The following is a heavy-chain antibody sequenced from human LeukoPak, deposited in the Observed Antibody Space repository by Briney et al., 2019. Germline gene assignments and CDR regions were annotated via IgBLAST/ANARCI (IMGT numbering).Heavy chain of an antibody. Sequence: GGSLRLSCAASGFTFSNYWMTWVRQAPGKGLEWVANINRDGSERYYVDSVKGRFTISRDDAKSSLDLQMNSLRAEDTAVYYCARRNAMDVWGQGTTVIVFS. V-gene: IGHV3-7*03. CDR2: INRDGSER. J-gene: IGHJ6*02. CDR3: ARRNAMDV. CDR1: GFTFSNYW.